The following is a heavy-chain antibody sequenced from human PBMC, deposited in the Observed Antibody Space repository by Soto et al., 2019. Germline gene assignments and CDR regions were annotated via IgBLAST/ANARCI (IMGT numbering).Heavy chain of an antibody. CDR3: AKDIVVVVPAVPSNGMDV. D-gene: IGHD2-15*01. CDR1: GGTFSSYA. J-gene: IGHJ6*02. V-gene: IGHV1-69*12. CDR2: IIPIFGTA. Sequence: QVQLVQSGAAVKKPGSSVKVSCKASGGTFSSYAISWVRQAPGQGLEWMGGIIPIFGTANYAQKFQGRVTITADESTSTAYMELSSLRSEDTAVYYCAKDIVVVVPAVPSNGMDVWGQGTTVTVSS.